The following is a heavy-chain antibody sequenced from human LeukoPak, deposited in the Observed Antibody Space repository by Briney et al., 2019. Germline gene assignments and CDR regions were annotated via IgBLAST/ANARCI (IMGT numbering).Heavy chain of an antibody. CDR1: GGSISSGDYY. D-gene: IGHD2-15*01. CDR3: ARDCSGGSCYQSISGAFDI. CDR2: IYYSGST. Sequence: PSETLSLTCTVSGGSISSGDYYWGWIRQPPGKGLEWIGSIYYSGSTYYNPSLKSRVTISVDTSKNQFSLKLSSVTAADTAVYYCARDCSGGSCYQSISGAFDIWGQGTMVTVSS. V-gene: IGHV4-39*07. J-gene: IGHJ3*02.